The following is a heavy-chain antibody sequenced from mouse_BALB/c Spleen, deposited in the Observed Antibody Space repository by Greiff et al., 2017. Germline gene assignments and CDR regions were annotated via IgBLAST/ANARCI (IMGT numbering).Heavy chain of an antibody. Sequence: VKVVESGPGLVAPSQSLSITCTVSGFSLTGYGVNWVRQPPGKGLEWLGMIWGDGSTDYNSALKSRLSISKDNSKSQVFLKMNSLQTDDTARYYCARDHSSGYRFAYWGQGTLVTVSA. J-gene: IGHJ3*01. CDR3: ARDHSSGYRFAY. CDR2: IWGDGST. V-gene: IGHV2-6-7*01. CDR1: GFSLTGYG. D-gene: IGHD3-1*01.